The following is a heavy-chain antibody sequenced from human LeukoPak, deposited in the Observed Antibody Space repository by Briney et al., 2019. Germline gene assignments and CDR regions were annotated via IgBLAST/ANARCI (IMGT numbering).Heavy chain of an antibody. J-gene: IGHJ4*02. V-gene: IGHV3-15*01. CDR1: GFTFTNAW. Sequence: GGSLRLSCAASGFTFTNAWMSWVRQAPGKGLEWVGRIKSNTDGGTADYAAPVKGRVTISRDDSKNTLYLQMNSLKTEDTVVYYCTRAPYGGNSLATYWGQGTLVTVSS. CDR3: TRAPYGGNSLATY. CDR2: IKSNTDGGTA. D-gene: IGHD4-23*01.